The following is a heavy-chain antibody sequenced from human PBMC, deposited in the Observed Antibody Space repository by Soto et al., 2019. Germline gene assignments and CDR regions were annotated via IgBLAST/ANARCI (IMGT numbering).Heavy chain of an antibody. CDR3: ARAPRLLWFGDRRLGYGMDV. J-gene: IGHJ6*02. CDR2: IYYSGST. V-gene: IGHV4-31*03. D-gene: IGHD3-10*01. CDR1: GGSISSGGYY. Sequence: QVRLQESGPGLVKPSQTLSLTCTVSGGSISSGGYYWSWIRQHPGKGLEWIGYIYYSGSTYYNPSLKSRVTISVDTSKNQFSLKLSSVTAADTAVYYCARAPRLLWFGDRRLGYGMDVWGQGTTVTVSS.